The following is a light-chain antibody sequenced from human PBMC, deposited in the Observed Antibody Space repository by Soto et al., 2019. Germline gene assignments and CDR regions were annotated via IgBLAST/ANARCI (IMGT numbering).Light chain of an antibody. CDR3: QQYGSSPRT. V-gene: IGKV3-20*01. CDR2: GAS. Sequence: EIELTQCPGSLSLYPGDSATLSCRASQSVSSSYLAWYQQKPGQAPSILIYGASSRATGIPDRFSGSGSGTDFTLTISRLEPEDFAVYYCQQYGSSPRTXGQGTKVDIK. CDR1: QSVSSSY. J-gene: IGKJ1*01.